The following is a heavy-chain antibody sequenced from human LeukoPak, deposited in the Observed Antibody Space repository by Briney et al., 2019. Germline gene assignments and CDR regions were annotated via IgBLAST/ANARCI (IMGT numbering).Heavy chain of an antibody. CDR3: AKDRSTYYDFWSGLNDY. V-gene: IGHV3-23*01. D-gene: IGHD3-3*01. J-gene: IGHJ4*02. CDR2: ISGSGGST. CDR1: GFTFSSYA. Sequence: GGSLRLSRAASGFTFSSYAMSWVRQAPGKGLEWVSAISGSGGSTYYADSVKGRFTISRDNSKSTLYLQMNSLRAEDTAVYYCAKDRSTYYDFWSGLNDYWGQGTLVTVSS.